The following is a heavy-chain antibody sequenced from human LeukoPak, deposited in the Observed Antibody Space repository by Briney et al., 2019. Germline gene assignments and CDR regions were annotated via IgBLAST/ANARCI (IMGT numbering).Heavy chain of an antibody. CDR1: GLTFSIYA. V-gene: IGHV3-23*01. CDR2: ISGSGDTT. J-gene: IGHJ4*02. Sequence: PGGSLRLSCAASGLTFSIYAMSWVRPAPGKGLEWVSGISGSGDTTSYAHSVKGRFTISRDNSKNTLYLQMNSLRAEDTAVYYCAKVRLGEFSSIDYWGQGTLVTVSS. D-gene: IGHD3-16*02. CDR3: AKVRLGEFSSIDY.